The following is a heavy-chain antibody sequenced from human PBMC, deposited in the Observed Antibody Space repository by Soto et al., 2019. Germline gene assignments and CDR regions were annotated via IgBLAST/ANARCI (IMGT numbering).Heavy chain of an antibody. D-gene: IGHD5-12*01. CDR2: IYYSGST. J-gene: IGHJ3*02. Sequence: QVQLQESGPGLVKPSQTLSLTCTVSGGSISRGGYYWSWIRQHPGKGLEWVGYIYYSGSTYYNPSLKSRVTISVDTSKNQFSLKLSSVTAADTSVYSCARGIDTVATGGNAFDIWGQGTMVTVSS. V-gene: IGHV4-31*03. CDR3: ARGIDTVATGGNAFDI. CDR1: GGSISRGGYY.